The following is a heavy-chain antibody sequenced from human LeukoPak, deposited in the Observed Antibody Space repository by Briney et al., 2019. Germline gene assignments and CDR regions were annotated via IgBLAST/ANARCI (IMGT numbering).Heavy chain of an antibody. D-gene: IGHD4-17*01. CDR1: GYTFTGYY. Sequence: ASVKVSCKASGYTFTGYYMHWVRQAPGQGLEWMGWINPNSGGTNYAQKFQGRVTMTRDTSISTAYMELSRLRSDDTAVYYCATGGTVTTVAYYYYGMDVWGQGTTVTVSS. CDR2: INPNSGGT. V-gene: IGHV1-2*02. CDR3: ATGGTVTTVAYYYYGMDV. J-gene: IGHJ6*02.